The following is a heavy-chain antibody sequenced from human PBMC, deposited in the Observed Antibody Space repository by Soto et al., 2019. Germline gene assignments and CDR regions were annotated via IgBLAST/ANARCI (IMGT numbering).Heavy chain of an antibody. D-gene: IGHD1-1*01. CDR3: ARDKATTPRHNWFDP. V-gene: IGHV4-31*03. J-gene: IGHJ5*02. CDR2: IYYSGST. Sequence: QVQLQESGPGLVEPSQTLSLTCTVSGDSIRSTSSYWSWIRQHPGKGLEWIGYIYYSGSTFYNPSLKSRVTTSADTSKNQFSLKLTSVTAADTAVYYCARDKATTPRHNWFDPGGQGTLVTVSS. CDR1: GDSIRSTSSY.